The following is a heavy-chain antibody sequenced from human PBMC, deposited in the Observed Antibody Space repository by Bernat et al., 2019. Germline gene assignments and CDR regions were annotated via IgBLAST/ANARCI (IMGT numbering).Heavy chain of an antibody. D-gene: IGHD3-10*01. CDR1: GGSISSFY. CDR2: IYYSGST. CDR3: ARRLKLLSTGDAFDL. J-gene: IGHJ3*01. V-gene: IGHV4-59*08. Sequence: QVQLQESGPGLVKPSETLSLTCTVSGGSISSFYWTWIRQPPGKGLEWIGYIYYSGSTNYNPSLKSRVTISVDTSKNQFSLKLSSVTAADTAVYYGARRLKLLSTGDAFDLWGQGTMVTVSS.